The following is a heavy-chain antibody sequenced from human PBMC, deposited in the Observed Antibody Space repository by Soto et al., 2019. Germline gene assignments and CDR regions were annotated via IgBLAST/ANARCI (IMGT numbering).Heavy chain of an antibody. Sequence: SETLSLTCAVYGGSFSDYYWSWIRQPPGKGLEWIGEINHSGSTNYNPSLKSRVTISVDTSKNQFSLNLSSVTAADTAVYYCARGRDDDILAGYYPVPFDYWGQGTLVTVSS. V-gene: IGHV4-34*01. CDR3: ARGRDDDILAGYYPVPFDY. D-gene: IGHD3-9*01. CDR1: GGSFSDYY. CDR2: INHSGST. J-gene: IGHJ4*02.